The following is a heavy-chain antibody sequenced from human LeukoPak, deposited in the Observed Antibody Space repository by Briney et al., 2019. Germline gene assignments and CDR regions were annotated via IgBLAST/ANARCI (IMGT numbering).Heavy chain of an antibody. V-gene: IGHV3-21*01. Sequence: GSLRLSCAASGFTFSSYSMNWVRQAPGKGLEWVSSISSSSSYIYYADSVKGRFTISRDNAKNSLYLQMNSLRAEDTAVYYCARDSPRYCSGGSCYGVDYWGQGTLVTVSS. CDR3: ARDSPRYCSGGSCYGVDY. D-gene: IGHD2-15*01. J-gene: IGHJ4*02. CDR2: ISSSSSYI. CDR1: GFTFSSYS.